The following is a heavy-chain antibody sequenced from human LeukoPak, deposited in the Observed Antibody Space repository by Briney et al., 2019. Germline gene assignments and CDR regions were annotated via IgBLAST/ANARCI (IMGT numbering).Heavy chain of an antibody. V-gene: IGHV3-23*01. CDR3: AGYYDSSGYNWFDP. CDR1: GLIFSTYG. Sequence: GGSLRLSCAASGLIFSTYGMTWVRQTPGKGLEWVSAISGLGDSTYYADSVKGRFTISRDNSKNTLYLQMKSLRPEDTAIYYCAGYYDSSGYNWFDPWGQGTLVTVSS. J-gene: IGHJ5*02. CDR2: ISGLGDST. D-gene: IGHD3-22*01.